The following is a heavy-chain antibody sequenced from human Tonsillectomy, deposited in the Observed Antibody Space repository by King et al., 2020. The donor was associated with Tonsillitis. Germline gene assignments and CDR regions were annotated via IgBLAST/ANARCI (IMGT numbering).Heavy chain of an antibody. CDR1: GFTFSNYS. D-gene: IGHD6-6*01. Sequence: VQLVESGGGLVQPGGALTLSCAASGFTFSNYSMNWVRPAPGKGLEWVSAFCGCGGGTSYADSVKGRVTNSRDNSKNTLFLQMNSLRAEDTAVYYCAKEWQEYFDPWGQGTLVTVSS. CDR2: FCGCGGGT. CDR3: AKEWQEYFDP. V-gene: IGHV3-23*04. J-gene: IGHJ5*02.